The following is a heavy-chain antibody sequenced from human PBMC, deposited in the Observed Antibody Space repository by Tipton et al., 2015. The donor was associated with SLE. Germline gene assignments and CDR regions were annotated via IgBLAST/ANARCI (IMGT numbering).Heavy chain of an antibody. V-gene: IGHV4-59*01. J-gene: IGHJ6*02. Sequence: TLSPTCTVSGDSISPYYWSWIRQPPGKGLEWIGYIYFSGSTNYSPSLRSRVAISLDTSKNQFSLKLSSVTAADTAVYFCARDLRPMDVWGPGTTVIVSS. CDR2: IYFSGST. CDR1: GDSISPYY. CDR3: ARDLRPMDV.